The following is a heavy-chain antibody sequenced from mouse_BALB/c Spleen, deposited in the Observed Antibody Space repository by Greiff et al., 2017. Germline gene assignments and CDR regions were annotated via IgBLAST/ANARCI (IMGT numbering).Heavy chain of an antibody. D-gene: IGHD2-3*01. V-gene: IGHV5-6-5*01. J-gene: IGHJ1*01. CDR2: ISSGGST. CDR1: GFTFSSYA. CDR3: ARGDYDGYYGDFDV. Sequence: EVKLMESGGGLVKPGGSLKLSCAASGFTFSSYAMSWVRQTPEKRLEWVASISSGGSTYYPDSVKGRVTISRDNARNILYLEMSSLRSEDTAMYYCARGDYDGYYGDFDVWGAGTTVTVSA.